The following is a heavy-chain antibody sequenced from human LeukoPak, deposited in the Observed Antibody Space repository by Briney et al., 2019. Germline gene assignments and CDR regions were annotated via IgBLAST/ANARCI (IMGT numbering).Heavy chain of an antibody. D-gene: IGHD5-18*01. CDR2: IWYDGSNK. J-gene: IGHJ6*03. V-gene: IGHV3-33*06. Sequence: GGSLRLSCAASGFTFSSYGVHWVRQAPGKGLEWVAVIWYDGSNKYYADSVKGRFTISRDNSKNTLYLQMNSLRAEDTAVYYCAKENSYPYYYMDVWGKGTTVTVSS. CDR1: GFTFSSYG. CDR3: AKENSYPYYYMDV.